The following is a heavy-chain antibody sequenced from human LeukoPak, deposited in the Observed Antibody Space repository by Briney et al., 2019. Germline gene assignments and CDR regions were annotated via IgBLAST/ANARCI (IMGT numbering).Heavy chain of an antibody. CDR3: ARTSSGWYGNFDY. CDR1: GGTFSSYA. J-gene: IGHJ4*02. CDR2: IIPIFGTA. D-gene: IGHD6-19*01. V-gene: IGHV1-69*05. Sequence: GASVKVSCKASGGTFSSYAISWVRQAPGQGLEWMGGIIPIFGTANYARKFQGRVTITTDESTSTAYMELSSLRSEDTAVYYCARTSSGWYGNFDYWGQGTLVTVSS.